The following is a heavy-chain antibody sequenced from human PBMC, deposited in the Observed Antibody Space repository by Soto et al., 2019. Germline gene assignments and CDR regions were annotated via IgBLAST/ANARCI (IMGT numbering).Heavy chain of an antibody. V-gene: IGHV3-7*01. Sequence: EVQLVESGGGLVQPGESLRLSCAASGFTFSTYVMRWVRQVPGKGLEWVASIKEDGNEKDYVDSVKGRFTIARDNTKHSLHLQMNSLRAEDTAVYYCASRGRYCSSATCYFRYWGQGTLVTFSS. D-gene: IGHD2-2*01. J-gene: IGHJ4*02. CDR2: IKEDGNEK. CDR3: ASRGRYCSSATCYFRY. CDR1: GFTFSTYV.